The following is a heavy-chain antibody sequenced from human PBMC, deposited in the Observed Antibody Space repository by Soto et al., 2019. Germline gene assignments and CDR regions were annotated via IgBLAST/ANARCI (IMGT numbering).Heavy chain of an antibody. J-gene: IGHJ4*02. CDR1: GFTFSIYA. Sequence: GGSLRLSCAASGFTFSIYAMIWVRQAPGKGLEWVSAISGTGGSTYYADSVKGRFTISRDNSKNTLYLQMNSLRAEDTAVYYCARTLYSYGTDYWGQGTLVTVSS. D-gene: IGHD5-18*01. V-gene: IGHV3-23*01. CDR2: ISGTGGST. CDR3: ARTLYSYGTDY.